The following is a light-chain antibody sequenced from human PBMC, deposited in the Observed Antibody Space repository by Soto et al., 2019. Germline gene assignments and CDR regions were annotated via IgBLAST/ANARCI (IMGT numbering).Light chain of an antibody. V-gene: IGLV1-51*01. CDR3: GSWDNSLSAYV. CDR1: SSNIGGNS. Sequence: QSVLTQPPSVSAAPGQKGTISCSGSSSNIGGNSVSWYQQLPGTAPKLLIYDDNKRPSGIPDRFSGSKSGTSATLGITGFQTGDEADYYCGSWDNSLSAYVFGTGTKVTVL. J-gene: IGLJ1*01. CDR2: DDN.